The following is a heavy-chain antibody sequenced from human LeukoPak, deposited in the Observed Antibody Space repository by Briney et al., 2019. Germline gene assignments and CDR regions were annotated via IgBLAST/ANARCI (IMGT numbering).Heavy chain of an antibody. V-gene: IGHV4-34*01. Sequence: SETLSLTCAVYGGSFGGYYWSWIRQPPGKGLEWIGEINHSGSTNYNPSLKSRVTISVDTSKNQFSLKLSSVTAADTAVYYCARAGPVLRFLEWPSYMDVWGKGTTITVSS. D-gene: IGHD3-3*01. CDR2: INHSGST. CDR3: ARAGPVLRFLEWPSYMDV. CDR1: GGSFGGYY. J-gene: IGHJ6*03.